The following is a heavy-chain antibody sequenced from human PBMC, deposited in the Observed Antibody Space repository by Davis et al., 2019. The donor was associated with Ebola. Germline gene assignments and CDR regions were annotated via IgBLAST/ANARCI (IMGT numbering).Heavy chain of an antibody. CDR2: ITDRGDVT. CDR1: GFTFSSHK. J-gene: IGHJ4*02. V-gene: IGHV3-21*04. CDR3: VRGGYSSGWKWDY. D-gene: IGHD6-19*01. Sequence: PGGSLRLSCAASGFTFSSHKMTWVRQAPGRGLEFVSAITDRGDVTSYANSVKGRFTTSRDNAKDSLTLQMTSLTADDMGVYYCVRGGYSSGWKWDYWGQGALVTVSS.